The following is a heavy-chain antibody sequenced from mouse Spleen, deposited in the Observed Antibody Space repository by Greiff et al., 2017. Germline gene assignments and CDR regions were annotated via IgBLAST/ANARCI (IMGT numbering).Heavy chain of an antibody. Sequence: VQLQQSGPGLVQPSQSLSITCTVSGFSLTSYGVHWVRQSPGKGLEWLGVIWSGGSTDYNAAFISRLSISKDNSKSQVFFKMNSLQADDTAIYYCAREEGWYFDVWGAGTTVTVSS. CDR3: AREEGWYFDV. J-gene: IGHJ1*01. CDR1: GFSLTSYG. CDR2: IWSGGST. V-gene: IGHV2-2*01.